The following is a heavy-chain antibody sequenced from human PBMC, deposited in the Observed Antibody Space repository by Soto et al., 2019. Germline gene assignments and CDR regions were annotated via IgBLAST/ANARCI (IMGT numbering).Heavy chain of an antibody. CDR2: IDYSGNT. Sequence: SETLSLTCTVSGGSISSYYYTWIRQVPGKTLEWIGCIDYSGNTNYNPSLKSRVTMSIDTSKKQVSLKLSSVTVADTAVYFCATRPPHGNFEGYYDYWGQGTQVTVSS. J-gene: IGHJ4*02. CDR3: ATRPPHGNFEGYYDY. V-gene: IGHV4-59*01. CDR1: GGSISSYY. D-gene: IGHD1-1*01.